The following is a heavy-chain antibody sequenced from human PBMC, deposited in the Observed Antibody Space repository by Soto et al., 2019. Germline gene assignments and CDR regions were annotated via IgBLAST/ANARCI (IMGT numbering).Heavy chain of an antibody. CDR2: IYYSGST. J-gene: IGHJ4*02. D-gene: IGHD6-6*01. Sequence: PSETLSLTCTVSGGSISSSSYYWGWIRQPPGKGLEWIGSIYYSGSTYYNPSLKSRVTISVDTSKNQFSLKLSSVTAADTAVYYCARLTSGSPHFDYWGQGTLVTVSS. V-gene: IGHV4-39*01. CDR3: ARLTSGSPHFDY. CDR1: GGSISSSSYY.